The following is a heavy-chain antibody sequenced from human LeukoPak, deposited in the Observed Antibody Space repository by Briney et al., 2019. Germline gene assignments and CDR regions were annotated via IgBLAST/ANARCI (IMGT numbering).Heavy chain of an antibody. D-gene: IGHD3-10*01. V-gene: IGHV4-59*01. J-gene: IGHJ4*02. CDR2: IYYSGST. CDR1: GGSISNYY. Sequence: SETLSLTCAVSGGSISNYYWSWIRQPQGKGLEWIGYIYYSGSTNYNPSLKSRVTISVDTSKNQFSLKLSSVTAADTALYYCARTDYYGSGSYYKHWGQGTLVTVSS. CDR3: ARTDYYGSGSYYKH.